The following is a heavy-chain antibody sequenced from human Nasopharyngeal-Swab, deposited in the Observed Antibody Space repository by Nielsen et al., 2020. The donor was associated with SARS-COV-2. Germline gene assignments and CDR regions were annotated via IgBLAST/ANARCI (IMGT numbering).Heavy chain of an antibody. V-gene: IGHV4-34*01. J-gene: IGHJ5*02. CDR3: ARGGYSGYDSSNWFDP. CDR2: INHSGST. D-gene: IGHD5-12*01. CDR1: GGSFSGYY. Sequence: SETLSLTCAVYGGSFSGYYWSWIRQRPGKGLEWIGEINHSGSTNYNPSLKSRVTISVDTSKNQFSLKLSSVTAADTAVYYCARGGYSGYDSSNWFDPWGQGTLVTVSS.